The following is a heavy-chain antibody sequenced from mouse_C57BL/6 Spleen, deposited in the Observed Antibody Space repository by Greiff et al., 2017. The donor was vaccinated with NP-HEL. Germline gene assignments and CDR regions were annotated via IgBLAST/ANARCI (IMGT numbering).Heavy chain of an antibody. V-gene: IGHV1-69*01. CDR1: GYTFTSYW. CDR2: IDPSDSYT. CDR3: ARYGDDYDGGFAY. J-gene: IGHJ3*01. Sequence: QVQLQQSGAELVMPGASVKLSCKASGYTFTSYWMHWVKQRPGQGLEWIGEIDPSDSYTNYNQKFKGKSTLTVDKSSSTAYMQLSSLTSEDSAVYYCARYGDDYDGGFAYWGQGTLVTVSA. D-gene: IGHD2-4*01.